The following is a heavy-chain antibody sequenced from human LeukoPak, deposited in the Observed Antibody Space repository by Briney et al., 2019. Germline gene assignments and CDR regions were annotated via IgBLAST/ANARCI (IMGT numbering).Heavy chain of an antibody. Sequence: GGSLRLSCAASGFTFSSYPMHWVRQAPGRGLEWVPVISYDGSGKSDADSVKGRFTVSRDNSKNTLYLQMNSLRTEDTAVYCCAREIGSSGWAGFFDYWGQGTLVTVSS. CDR2: ISYDGSGK. V-gene: IGHV3-30-3*01. CDR3: AREIGSSGWAGFFDY. D-gene: IGHD6-19*01. J-gene: IGHJ4*02. CDR1: GFTFSSYP.